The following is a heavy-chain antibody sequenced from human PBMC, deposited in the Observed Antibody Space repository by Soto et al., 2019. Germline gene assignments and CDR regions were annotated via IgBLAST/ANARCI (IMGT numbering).Heavy chain of an antibody. V-gene: IGHV1-2*02. CDR1: GYIYTDHY. D-gene: IGHD3-16*01. CDR3: AGVRRSPYGVDV. CDR2: INPISGDT. J-gene: IGHJ6*02. Sequence: ASVKVYCKTSGYIYTDHYIHWVRQAPGQGLEWMGWINPISGDTDYAQKFQGRVIMTRDTSILTAYMDSSRLKSDDTAVYYCAGVRRSPYGVDVWGQGTTVTVS.